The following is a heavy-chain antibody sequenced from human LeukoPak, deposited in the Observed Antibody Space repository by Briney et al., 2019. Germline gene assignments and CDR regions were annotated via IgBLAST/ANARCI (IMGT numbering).Heavy chain of an antibody. Sequence: PGGSLRLSCAASGFTFSSYWMHWVRQAPGKGLVWVSRINRDGSSTSYADSVKGRFTISRDNAKNTLYLQMNSLRAEDTAVYYCARDYGGNLDYWGQGTLVTVSS. D-gene: IGHD4-23*01. J-gene: IGHJ4*02. CDR1: GFTFSSYW. CDR3: ARDYGGNLDY. V-gene: IGHV3-74*01. CDR2: INRDGSST.